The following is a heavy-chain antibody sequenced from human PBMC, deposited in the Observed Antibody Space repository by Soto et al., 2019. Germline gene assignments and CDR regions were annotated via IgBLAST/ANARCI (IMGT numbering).Heavy chain of an antibody. CDR1: GFIFSSHW. Sequence: GGSLRLSCVASGFIFSSHWLTWVRQVPGKRPEWVANINQDGSEKNYLDSVKGRFTISRDNAYNSLYLQMNSLRTEDTAVYYCARGHYGMDVWGQGTTVTVSS. CDR2: INQDGSEK. J-gene: IGHJ6*02. CDR3: ARGHYGMDV. V-gene: IGHV3-7*03.